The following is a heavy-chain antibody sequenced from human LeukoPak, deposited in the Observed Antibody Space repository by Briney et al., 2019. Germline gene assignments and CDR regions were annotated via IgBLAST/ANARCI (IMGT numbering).Heavy chain of an antibody. Sequence: AASEKVSCKASGYTFTSYDINWVRQATGQGLEWMGWMNPNSGNTGYAQKFQGRVTMTRNTSISTAYMELSSLRSEDTAVYYCARFRGIAARYYYYYYMDVWGKGTTVTVSS. CDR1: GYTFTSYD. D-gene: IGHD6-6*01. CDR3: ARFRGIAARYYYYYYMDV. CDR2: MNPNSGNT. J-gene: IGHJ6*03. V-gene: IGHV1-8*01.